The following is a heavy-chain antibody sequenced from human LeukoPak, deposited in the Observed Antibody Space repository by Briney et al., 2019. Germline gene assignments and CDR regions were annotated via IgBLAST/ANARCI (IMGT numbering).Heavy chain of an antibody. Sequence: ASVKVSCKASGYTFTSYGISWVRQAPGQGLEWMGGIIPIFGTANYAQKFQGRVTITADESTSTAYMELSSLRSEDTAVYYCARLEATGSYWGQGTLVTVSS. V-gene: IGHV1-69*13. CDR3: ARLEATGSY. CDR1: GYTFTSYG. J-gene: IGHJ4*02. CDR2: IIPIFGTA. D-gene: IGHD5-24*01.